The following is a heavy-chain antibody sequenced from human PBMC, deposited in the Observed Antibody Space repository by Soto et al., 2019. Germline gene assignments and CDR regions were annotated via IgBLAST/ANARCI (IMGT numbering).Heavy chain of an antibody. D-gene: IGHD4-17*01. CDR2: ISWDSAAL. CDR3: AGDPIAKGDYGFY. CDR1: GFNLEDYA. J-gene: IGHJ4*02. V-gene: IGHV3-9*01. Sequence: GGSLGLSCSSSGFNLEDYAMHGVRQSPGKGLEWVSGISWDSAALIYADSVRGRFTISRDNSRNSLYLQMNTLRTEDSAFYYCAGDPIAKGDYGFYWGKGTLVTVSP.